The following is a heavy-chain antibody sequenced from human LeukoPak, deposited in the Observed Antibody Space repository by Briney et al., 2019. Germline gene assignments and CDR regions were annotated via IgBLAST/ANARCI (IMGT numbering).Heavy chain of an antibody. V-gene: IGHV4-59*01. CDR2: IYYSGST. J-gene: IGHJ3*02. CDR3: ARGGYSSWYFSDAFDI. Sequence: SETLSLTCTVSGGSISSYYWSWIRQPPGKGLEWIGYIYYSGSTNYNPPLKSRVTISVDTSKNQFSLKLSSVTAAHTAVYYCARGGYSSWYFSDAFDIWGQGTMVTVSS. D-gene: IGHD6-13*01. CDR1: GGSISSYY.